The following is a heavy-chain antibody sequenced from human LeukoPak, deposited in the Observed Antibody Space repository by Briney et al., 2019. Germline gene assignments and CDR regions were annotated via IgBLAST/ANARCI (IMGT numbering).Heavy chain of an antibody. Sequence: PSETLSLTCTVSGDSISSSTYYWGWIRQPPGKGLEWIGEINHSGSTNYNPSLKSRVTISVDTSKNQFSLKLSSVTAADTAVYYCARGEYCSGGSCYRSRFAYWGQGTLVTVSS. D-gene: IGHD2-15*01. CDR2: INHSGST. CDR3: ARGEYCSGGSCYRSRFAY. CDR1: GDSISSSTYY. J-gene: IGHJ4*02. V-gene: IGHV4-39*07.